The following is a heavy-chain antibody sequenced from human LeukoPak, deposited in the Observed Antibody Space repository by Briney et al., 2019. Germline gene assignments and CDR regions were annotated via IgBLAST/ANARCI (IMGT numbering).Heavy chain of an antibody. CDR3: ARDTYYYDSSGYSGWFDP. CDR1: GGSISSYY. V-gene: IGHV4-59*01. D-gene: IGHD3-22*01. Sequence: SETLSLTCTVSGGSISSYYWNWIRQPPGKGLEWIGYIYYSGSTNYNPSLKSRVTISVDTSKNQFSLKLSSVTAADTAVYYCARDTYYYDSSGYSGWFDPWGQGTLVTVSS. J-gene: IGHJ5*02. CDR2: IYYSGST.